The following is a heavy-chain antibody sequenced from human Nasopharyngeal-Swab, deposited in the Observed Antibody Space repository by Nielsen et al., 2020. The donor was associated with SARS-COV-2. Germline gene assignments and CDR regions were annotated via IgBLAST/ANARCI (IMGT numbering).Heavy chain of an antibody. CDR3: ARVAPLSTMVRGVHYGMDV. V-gene: IGHV4-59*01. J-gene: IGHJ6*02. CDR2: IYYSGST. Sequence: RQHPGKGLEWIGYIYYSGSTNYNPSLKSRVTISVDTSKNQFSLKLSSVTAADTAVYYCARVAPLSTMVRGVHYGMDVWGQGTTVTVSS. D-gene: IGHD3-10*01.